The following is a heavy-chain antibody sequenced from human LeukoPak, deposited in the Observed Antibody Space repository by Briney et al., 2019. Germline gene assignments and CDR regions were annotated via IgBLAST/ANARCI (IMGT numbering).Heavy chain of an antibody. V-gene: IGHV3-23*01. CDR2: ISGSGAST. CDR1: GFTLSIYG. Sequence: GGSLRLSCAASGFTLSIYGMSWVRQAPGKGLEWVSVISGSGASTYYADSVQGRFTISRDNSKNTLYLEMNSLRAEDTAVYYCAKGQPFQFLFDYWGQGTLVTVSS. J-gene: IGHJ4*02. D-gene: IGHD1-14*01. CDR3: AKGQPFQFLFDY.